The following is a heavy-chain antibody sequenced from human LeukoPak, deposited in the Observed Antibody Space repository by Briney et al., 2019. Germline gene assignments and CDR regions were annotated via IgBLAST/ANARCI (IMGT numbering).Heavy chain of an antibody. D-gene: IGHD2-15*01. CDR2: IKQDGSEK. CDR3: AREGGVEYCSGGSCYTSASYFDY. CDR1: GFTFSSYW. J-gene: IGHJ4*02. V-gene: IGHV3-7*01. Sequence: GGSLRLSCAASGFTFSSYWMSWVRQAPGKWLEWVANIKQDGSEKYYVDSVKGRFTISRDNAKNSLYLQMNSLRAEDTAVYYCAREGGVEYCSGGSCYTSASYFDYWGQGTLVTVSS.